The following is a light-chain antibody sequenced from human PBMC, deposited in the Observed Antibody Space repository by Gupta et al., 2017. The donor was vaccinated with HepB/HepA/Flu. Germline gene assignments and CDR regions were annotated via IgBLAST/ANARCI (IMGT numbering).Light chain of an antibody. Sequence: QTVVTQEPSFSVSPGGTVTLTCCLTSGSVSTNSYPVWYQQHPGHAHLLLIYKRNSRSSGVPGRFSGSKPGNTAVLTITGAEADDEADYYCMPSAASGILVFGGGTKLTVI. CDR1: SGSVSTNSY. CDR3: MPSAASGILV. J-gene: IGLJ3*02. V-gene: IGLV8-61*01. CDR2: KRN.